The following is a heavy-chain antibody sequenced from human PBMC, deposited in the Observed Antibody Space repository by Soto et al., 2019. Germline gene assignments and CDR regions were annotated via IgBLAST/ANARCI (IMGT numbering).Heavy chain of an antibody. J-gene: IGHJ3*01. V-gene: IGHV3-30*03. CDR1: GFTFSNDG. CDR2: ISYDGSYQ. CDR3: ARDEISKTIRGDAFNF. D-gene: IGHD1-7*01. Sequence: QVPLVESGGGVVQPGRSLRLSCAASGFTFSNDGMHWVRQAPGKGLEWVAVISYDGSYQYYVDSVKGRFTISRDNSKNTLYLQMNSLRAEDTALYYCARDEISKTIRGDAFNFWGQGTMVTVSS.